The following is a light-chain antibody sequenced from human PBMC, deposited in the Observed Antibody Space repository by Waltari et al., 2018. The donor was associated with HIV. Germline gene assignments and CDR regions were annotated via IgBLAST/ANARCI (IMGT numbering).Light chain of an antibody. J-gene: IGKJ1*01. CDR1: QSVSTN. Sequence: EIVLTQFPAALSVSPGARASLPCIASQSVSTNLAWYHQVSGQAPRLLISDSSNRATGVPDRFSGSGSGTHFTLTISSLQSEDYGVYYCQSYSDWPRAFGLGTKVEV. CDR3: QSYSDWPRA. CDR2: DSS. V-gene: IGKV3-15*01.